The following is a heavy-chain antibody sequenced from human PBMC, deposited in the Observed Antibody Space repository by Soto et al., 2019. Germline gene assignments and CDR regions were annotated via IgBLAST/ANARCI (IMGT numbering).Heavy chain of an antibody. V-gene: IGHV3-30-3*01. CDR2: ISYDGSNK. J-gene: IGHJ4*02. CDR1: GFTFSSYA. Sequence: GGSLRLSCAASGFTFSSYAMHWVRQAPGKGLEWVAVISYDGSNKYYADSVKGRFTISRDNSKNTLYLQMNSLRAEDTAVYYCARDRPDTAFNYWGQGTLVTVSS. CDR3: ARDRPDTAFNY. D-gene: IGHD5-18*01.